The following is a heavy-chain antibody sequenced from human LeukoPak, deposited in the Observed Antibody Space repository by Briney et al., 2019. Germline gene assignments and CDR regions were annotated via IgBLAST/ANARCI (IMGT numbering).Heavy chain of an antibody. D-gene: IGHD3-10*01. Sequence: WGSLRLSCAASGFNFGNNGMTWVRQPPGKGLEWVSAISGSGDITYNADSVKGRFTISRDNSKNTVYLQMNSLRAEDTAVYYCLPYGSGSTWGQGTLVTVSS. CDR1: GFNFGNNG. J-gene: IGHJ5*02. CDR3: LPYGSGST. V-gene: IGHV3-23*01. CDR2: ISGSGDIT.